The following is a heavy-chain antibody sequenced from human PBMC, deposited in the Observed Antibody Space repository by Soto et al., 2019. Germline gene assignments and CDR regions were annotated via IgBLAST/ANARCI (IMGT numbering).Heavy chain of an antibody. CDR1: GFTFSSYA. Sequence: QVQLVESGGGVVQPGRSLRLSCAASGFTFSSYAMHWVRQAPGKGLEWVAVISYDGSNKYYADSVKGRFTISRDNSKNKLNLKMNSLRAEDTAVYYCARDPMGRYYGSGSYYFDYWGQGTLVTVSS. CDR3: ARDPMGRYYGSGSYYFDY. CDR2: ISYDGSNK. D-gene: IGHD3-10*01. V-gene: IGHV3-30-3*01. J-gene: IGHJ4*02.